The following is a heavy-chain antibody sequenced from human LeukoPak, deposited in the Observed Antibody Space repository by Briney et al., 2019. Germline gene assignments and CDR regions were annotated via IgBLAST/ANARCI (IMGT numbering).Heavy chain of an antibody. CDR1: GFTFSDYW. V-gene: IGHV3-7*03. CDR3: VRGDLDH. J-gene: IGHJ4*02. D-gene: IGHD1-1*01. CDR2: INHDGRET. Sequence: GGSLRLSCVASGFTFSDYWMSWVRQAPGKGLEWVATINHDGRETYYVDSVRGRFTIFRDNAKNSMCLQMTSLRVEDTAVYFCVRGDLDHWGQGTLITVSS.